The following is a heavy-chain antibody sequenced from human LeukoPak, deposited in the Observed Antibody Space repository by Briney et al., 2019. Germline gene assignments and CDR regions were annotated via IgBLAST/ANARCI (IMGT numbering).Heavy chain of an antibody. Sequence: GASVKVSCKASGGTFSSYAISWVRQAPGQGLEWMGGIIPIFGTANYAQKFQGRVTITADESTSTAYMELSSLRSEDTAVYYCARDSGGHSSGWSNQHWGQGTLVTVSS. CDR2: IIPIFGTA. D-gene: IGHD6-19*01. V-gene: IGHV1-69*13. CDR3: ARDSGGHSSGWSNQH. J-gene: IGHJ1*01. CDR1: GGTFSSYA.